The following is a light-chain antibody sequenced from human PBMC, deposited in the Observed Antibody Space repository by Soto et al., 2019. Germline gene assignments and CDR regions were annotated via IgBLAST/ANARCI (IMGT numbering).Light chain of an antibody. J-gene: IGKJ4*01. CDR1: LSISISY. CDR2: HAS. V-gene: IGKV3-20*01. Sequence: ENVLTQSPGTLSLSPGERATLSCRASLSISISYLAWYQQKPGQTPRLLIYHASNRATGIPDRFSGSGSGTDFTLTISRLEPEDFAVYYCQQYGDSLLTFGAGTKVEIK. CDR3: QQYGDSLLT.